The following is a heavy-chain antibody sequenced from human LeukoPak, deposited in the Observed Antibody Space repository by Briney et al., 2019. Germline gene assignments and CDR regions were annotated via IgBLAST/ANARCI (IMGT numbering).Heavy chain of an antibody. J-gene: IGHJ3*02. CDR1: GYTFTGYY. CDR2: INPNSGGT. D-gene: IGHD2-15*01. V-gene: IGHV1-2*02. CDR3: ARVICSGDRCYPPSAVDI. Sequence: GASVKVSCKASGYTFTGYYIHWVRQAPGQGLEWMGWINPNSGGTNYAQNFQGRVTMTRDTSISTAYMELRSLRSDDTAVYYCARVICSGDRCYPPSAVDIWGRGTMVTVSS.